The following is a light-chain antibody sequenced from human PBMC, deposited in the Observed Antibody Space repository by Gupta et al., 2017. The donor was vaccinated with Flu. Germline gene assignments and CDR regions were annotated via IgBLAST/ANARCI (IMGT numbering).Light chain of an antibody. V-gene: IGKV1-5*03. Sequence: DIQMTQSPSTLSASVGDRVVITCRASQTISGWLAWFQQKPGKAPKLRIFRASNLETGVPSRFSGSGSGTEFTLTISSLQPDDFATYYCQQHNSYPFTFGPGTK. J-gene: IGKJ2*01. CDR1: QTISGW. CDR3: QQHNSYPFT. CDR2: RAS.